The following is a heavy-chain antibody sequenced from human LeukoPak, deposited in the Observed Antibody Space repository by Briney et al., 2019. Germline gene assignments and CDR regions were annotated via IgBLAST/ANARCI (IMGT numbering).Heavy chain of an antibody. CDR3: ARDAPYSSGWYGDGFDY. J-gene: IGHJ4*02. CDR2: INWNGGST. Sequence: GGSLRLSCAASGFTFDDYAMSWVRQVPGKGLEWVSGINWNGGSTGYADSVKGRFTISRDNAKNSLYLQMNSLRAEDTALYYCARDAPYSSGWYGDGFDYWGQGTLVTVSS. CDR1: GFTFDDYA. D-gene: IGHD6-19*01. V-gene: IGHV3-20*04.